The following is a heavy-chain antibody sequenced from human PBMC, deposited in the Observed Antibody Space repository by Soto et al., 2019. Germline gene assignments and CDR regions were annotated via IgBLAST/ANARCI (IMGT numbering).Heavy chain of an antibody. CDR1: GFTFSSYA. D-gene: IGHD6-13*01. J-gene: IGHJ4*02. V-gene: IGHV3-30-3*01. CDR2: ISYDGSNK. CDR3: AKAHSSSWYYFDY. Sequence: GGSLRLSCAASGFTFSSYAMHWVRQAPGKGLEWVAVISYDGSNKYYADFVKGRFTISRDNSKNTLYLQMNSLSAEDTAVYYCAKAHSSSWYYFDYWGQGTLVTVSS.